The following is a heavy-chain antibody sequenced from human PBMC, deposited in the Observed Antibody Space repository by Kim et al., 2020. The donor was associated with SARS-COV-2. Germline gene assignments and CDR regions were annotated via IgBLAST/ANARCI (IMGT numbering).Heavy chain of an antibody. CDR3: ARGGGSGPASDMGY. CDR1: GGSFSGYY. V-gene: IGHV4-34*01. CDR2: INHSGST. D-gene: IGHD3-3*01. Sequence: SETLSLTCAVYGGSFSGYYWSWIRQPPGKGLEWIGEINHSGSTNYNPSLKSRVTISVDTSKNQFSLKLSSVTAADTAVYYCARGGGSGPASDMGYWGQGTLVTVSS. J-gene: IGHJ4*02.